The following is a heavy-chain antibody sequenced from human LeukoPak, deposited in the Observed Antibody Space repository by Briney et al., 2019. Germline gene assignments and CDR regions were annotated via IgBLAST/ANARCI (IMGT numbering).Heavy chain of an antibody. CDR2: ISSSGSTI. J-gene: IGHJ4*02. D-gene: IGHD6-19*01. CDR1: GFTFSSYE. Sequence: GGSLRLSCAASGFTFSSYEMNWVRQAPGKGLEWVSYISSSGSTIYYADSVKGRFTISRDNAKNSLYLQMNSLRAEDTAVYYCARKGIAVAGLDYWGQGTLVTVSS. CDR3: ARKGIAVAGLDY. V-gene: IGHV3-48*03.